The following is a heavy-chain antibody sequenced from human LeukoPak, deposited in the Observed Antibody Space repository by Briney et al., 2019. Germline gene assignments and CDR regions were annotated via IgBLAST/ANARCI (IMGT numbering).Heavy chain of an antibody. CDR3: VRGPYGSGSYR. Sequence: GGSLRLSCAASGFAFSSYGMHWVRQAPGKGLEWVAAIWYDGSNQYCADSVKGRFTISRDNSKNTLYLQMNSLRAEDTAVYYCVRGPYGSGSYRWGQGTLVTVSA. J-gene: IGHJ4*02. CDR2: IWYDGSNQ. CDR1: GFAFSSYG. V-gene: IGHV3-33*01. D-gene: IGHD3-10*01.